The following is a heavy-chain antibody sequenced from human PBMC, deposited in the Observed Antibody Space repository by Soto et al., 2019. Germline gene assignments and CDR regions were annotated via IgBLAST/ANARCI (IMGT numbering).Heavy chain of an antibody. CDR1: GFTFSSYA. V-gene: IGHV3-23*01. CDR2: ISGSGGNT. J-gene: IGHJ6*02. Sequence: QPGGSLRLSCAASGFTFSSYAMNWVRQAPGKGLEWVSAISGSGGNTFYADSVKGRFTISRDNSKNTLFLQMHSLRAEDTAIYYCAMLNSGSYSYHGMDVWGQGTTVTVSS. D-gene: IGHD1-26*01. CDR3: AMLNSGSYSYHGMDV.